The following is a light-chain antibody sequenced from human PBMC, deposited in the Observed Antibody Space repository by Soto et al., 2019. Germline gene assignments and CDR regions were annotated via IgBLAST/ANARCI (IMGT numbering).Light chain of an antibody. CDR1: QSVSSY. J-gene: IGKJ3*01. CDR3: QQRSNWPRPIT. CDR2: DAS. V-gene: IGKV3-11*01. Sequence: EIVLTQSPATLSLSPGERATLSCRASQSVSSYLAWYQQKPGQAPRLLIYDASNRATGIPARFSGSGSGTDFTLTITNLEPEDFAVYYCQQRSNWPRPITFCPGTKVDIK.